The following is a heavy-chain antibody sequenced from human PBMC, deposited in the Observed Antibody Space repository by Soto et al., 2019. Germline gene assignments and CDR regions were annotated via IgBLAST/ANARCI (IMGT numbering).Heavy chain of an antibody. Sequence: QVQLQESGPGLVKPSGTLSLTCAVSGGSVSSSNWWSWVRQSPGKGLEWMGEIYHSGSAHYNPSLKRRATISLDKSKTQFSLRLTSVTAADTAVYYWARVPGVVVSADDAFDIWGPGTRVIVSS. CDR3: ARVPGVVVSADDAFDI. CDR1: GGSVSSSNW. D-gene: IGHD2-21*02. CDR2: IYHSGSA. V-gene: IGHV4-4*02. J-gene: IGHJ3*02.